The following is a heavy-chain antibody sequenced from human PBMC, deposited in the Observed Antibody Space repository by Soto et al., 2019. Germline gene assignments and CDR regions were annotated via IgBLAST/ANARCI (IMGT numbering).Heavy chain of an antibody. Sequence: KSSETLSLTCAVYGGSFSGYYWSWIRQPPGKGLEWIGEINHSGSTNYNPSLKSRVTISVDTSKNQFSLKLSSVTAADTAVYYCARSTHLYYDFWSGYYVPYGMDVWGQGTTVTVSS. CDR2: INHSGST. V-gene: IGHV4-34*01. D-gene: IGHD3-3*01. CDR1: GGSFSGYY. CDR3: ARSTHLYYDFWSGYYVPYGMDV. J-gene: IGHJ6*02.